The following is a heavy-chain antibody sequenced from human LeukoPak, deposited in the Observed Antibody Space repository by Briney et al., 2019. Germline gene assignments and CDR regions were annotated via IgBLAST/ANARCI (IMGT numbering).Heavy chain of an antibody. V-gene: IGHV3-49*03. Sequence: PGGSLRLSCTASVFTFGDYAMTWFRQAPGKGLEWVTFINSKAYGGTTEYAASVKGRFTISRDDSQSIAYLQMNSLKTEDTAVYYCTRVVTVNGDYASDYWGQGTLVTVSS. CDR3: TRVVTVNGDYASDY. CDR1: VFTFGDYA. D-gene: IGHD4-17*01. CDR2: INSKAYGGTT. J-gene: IGHJ4*02.